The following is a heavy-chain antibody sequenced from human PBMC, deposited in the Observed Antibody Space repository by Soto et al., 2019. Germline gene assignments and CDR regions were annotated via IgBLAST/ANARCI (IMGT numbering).Heavy chain of an antibody. Sequence: ASVKVSCKASGGTFSSYAISWVRQAPGQGLEWMGGIIPIFGTANYAQKFQGRVTITADESTSTAYMELSSLRSEDTAVYYCARVNSMVRGVIITSDYYYYYGMDVWGQGTTVTVSS. D-gene: IGHD3-10*01. V-gene: IGHV1-69*13. CDR2: IIPIFGTA. CDR1: GGTFSSYA. J-gene: IGHJ6*02. CDR3: ARVNSMVRGVIITSDYYYYYGMDV.